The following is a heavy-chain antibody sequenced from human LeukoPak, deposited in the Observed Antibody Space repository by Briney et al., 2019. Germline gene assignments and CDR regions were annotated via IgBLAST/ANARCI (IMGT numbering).Heavy chain of an antibody. V-gene: IGHV3-48*02. J-gene: IGHJ4*02. D-gene: IGHD3-16*01. Sequence: GGSLRLSCKASGFTFSSHTMNWVRQAPGKGLEWLSFVSSGSTNTVYYADSVKGRFTISRDNADNSLFLQMNSLRDEDTAVYYCAKDLSYHYSFERWGQGTLVTVSS. CDR2: VSSGSTNTV. CDR3: AKDLSYHYSFER. CDR1: GFTFSSHT.